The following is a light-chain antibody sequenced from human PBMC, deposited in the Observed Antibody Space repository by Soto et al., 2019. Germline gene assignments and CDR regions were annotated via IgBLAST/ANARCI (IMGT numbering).Light chain of an antibody. CDR1: QSVGSNY. V-gene: IGKV3-20*01. J-gene: IGKJ1*01. CDR2: AAS. Sequence: EIVLTQSPDTLSLSPGERATLSCRASQSVGSNYLAWYQQKPGQAPRVLISAASSRVADIPDRFSGSGSGSDFSLTISRLEPEDFAVYYCHQYGTSPWTFGQGTKVEIK. CDR3: HQYGTSPWT.